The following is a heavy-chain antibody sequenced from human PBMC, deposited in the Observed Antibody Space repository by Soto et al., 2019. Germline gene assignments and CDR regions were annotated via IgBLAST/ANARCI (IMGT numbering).Heavy chain of an antibody. CDR1: GGSFSGYY. V-gene: IGHV4-34*01. Sequence: PSETLSLTCAVYGGSFSGYYWSWIRQPPGKGLEWIGEINHSGSTNYNPSLKSRVTISVDTSKNQFSLKLSSVTAADTAVYYCARATHGYGSGSYRFDISGQATMVTVSS. CDR2: INHSGST. J-gene: IGHJ3*02. CDR3: ARATHGYGSGSYRFDI. D-gene: IGHD3-10*01.